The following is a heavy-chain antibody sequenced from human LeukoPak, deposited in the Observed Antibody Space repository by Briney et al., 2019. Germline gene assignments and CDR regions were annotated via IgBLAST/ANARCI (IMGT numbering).Heavy chain of an antibody. CDR1: GGSFSGYF. J-gene: IGHJ4*02. V-gene: IGHV4-34*01. Sequence: PSETLPLTCDVYGGSFSGYFWTWFRQPPGKGLEWIGEISQSGSQIYKPSLKSRVTISVDTSKNQFSLKLTSMTAADTAVYYCAVSTVKVTTRTLDHWSQGTLVTVSS. CDR3: AVSTVKVTTRTLDH. CDR2: ISQSGSQ. D-gene: IGHD4-17*01.